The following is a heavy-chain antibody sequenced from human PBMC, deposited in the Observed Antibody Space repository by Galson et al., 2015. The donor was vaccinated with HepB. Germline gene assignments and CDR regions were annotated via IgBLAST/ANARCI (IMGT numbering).Heavy chain of an antibody. V-gene: IGHV3-30*04. CDR2: ISYDGSNK. J-gene: IGHJ4*02. CDR1: GFTFSSYA. Sequence: SLRLSCAASGFTFSSYAMHWVRQAPGKGLEWVAVISYDGSNKYYADSVKGRFTISRDNSKNTLYLQMNSLRAEDTAVYYCARIVGATSGVVDYWGQGTLVTVSS. D-gene: IGHD1-26*01. CDR3: ARIVGATSGVVDY.